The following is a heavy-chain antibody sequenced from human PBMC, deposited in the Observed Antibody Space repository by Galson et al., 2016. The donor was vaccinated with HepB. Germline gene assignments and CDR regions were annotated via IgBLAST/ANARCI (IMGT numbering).Heavy chain of an antibody. CDR3: ARDGGLGTPFDC. J-gene: IGHJ4*02. CDR2: IRND. CDR1: GFTFSSYW. V-gene: IGHV3-74*01. D-gene: IGHD1-7*01. Sequence: SLRLSCAASGFTFSSYWIHWVRQAPGKGLEWVSRIRNDETTSVIGRFTIPRDNAKSTLYLEMNSLRAEDTAVYYCARDGGLGTPFDCWGQGTLVTVSS.